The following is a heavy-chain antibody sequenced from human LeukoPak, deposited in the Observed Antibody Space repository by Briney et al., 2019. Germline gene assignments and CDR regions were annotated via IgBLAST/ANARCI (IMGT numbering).Heavy chain of an antibody. Sequence: PGGSLRLSCAASGFTFSSYGMHWVRQAPGKGLEWVAFIRYDGSNKYYADSAKGRFTISRDNSKNTLYLQMNSLRAEDTAVYYCAKDLVRGYRGYYYMDVWGKGTTVTISS. CDR3: AKDLVRGYRGYYYMDV. J-gene: IGHJ6*03. D-gene: IGHD3-10*01. CDR1: GFTFSSYG. V-gene: IGHV3-30*02. CDR2: IRYDGSNK.